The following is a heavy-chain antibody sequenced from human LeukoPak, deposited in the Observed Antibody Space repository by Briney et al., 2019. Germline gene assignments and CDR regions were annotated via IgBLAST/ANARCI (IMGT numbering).Heavy chain of an antibody. CDR3: AKEMGYYDSSGYPPDAFDI. D-gene: IGHD3-22*01. CDR1: GLTFSVYS. CDR2: ISSSSSTI. V-gene: IGHV3-48*01. Sequence: VGSLSLSSAASGLTFSVYSMDCVRQAPGKGREWVSYISSSSSTIYYADSVKGRFTISRDNAKNLLYLQMNSLRAEDTAVYYCAKEMGYYDSSGYPPDAFDIWGQGTMVTVSS. J-gene: IGHJ3*02.